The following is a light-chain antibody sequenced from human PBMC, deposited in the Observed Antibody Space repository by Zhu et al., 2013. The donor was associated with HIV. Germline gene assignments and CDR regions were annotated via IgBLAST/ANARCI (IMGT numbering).Light chain of an antibody. V-gene: IGKV3-20*01. J-gene: IGKJ4*01. CDR1: QSVSSSY. CDR3: QQYGSSPT. CDR2: GAS. Sequence: EIVLTQSPGTLSLSPGERATLSCRASQSVSSSYLAWYQQKPGQAPRLLIYGASSRATGIPDRFSGAATGSGTDFTLTISRLEPEDFAVYYCQQYGSSPTFGGGTKVEIK.